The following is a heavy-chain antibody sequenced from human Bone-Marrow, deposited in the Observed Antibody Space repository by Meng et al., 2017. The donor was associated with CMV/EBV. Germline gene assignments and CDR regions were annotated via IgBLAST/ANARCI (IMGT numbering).Heavy chain of an antibody. CDR2: MNPNRGNT. J-gene: IGHJ4*02. CDR1: GYTFSNYD. D-gene: IGHD4-11*01. V-gene: IGHV1-8*01. CDR3: ARGTTLGAREDY. Sequence: ASVKVSCKASGYTFSNYDIIWVRQASGQGLEWVGWMNPNRGNTAYAQKLQGRVTMTRDTSISTAYMELNSLRSDDTAVYYCARGTTLGAREDYWGQGTLVTVSS.